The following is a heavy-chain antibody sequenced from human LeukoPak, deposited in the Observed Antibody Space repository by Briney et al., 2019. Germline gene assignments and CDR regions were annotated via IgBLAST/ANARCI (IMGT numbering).Heavy chain of an antibody. J-gene: IGHJ4*02. V-gene: IGHV4-34*01. Sequence: SVTLSLTCAVYGASFSGYYWSWIRQPPGKGLEWIGEINHSGSTNYNPSLKSRVTISVDTSKNQFSLKLSSVTAADTAVYYCARGLGIQLWTTISDYFDYWGQGTLVTVSS. CDR2: INHSGST. CDR1: GASFSGYY. D-gene: IGHD5-18*01. CDR3: ARGLGIQLWTTISDYFDY.